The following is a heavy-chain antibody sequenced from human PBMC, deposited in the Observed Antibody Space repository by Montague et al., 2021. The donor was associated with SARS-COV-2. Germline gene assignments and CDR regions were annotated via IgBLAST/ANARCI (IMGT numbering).Heavy chain of an antibody. D-gene: IGHD3-9*01. CDR2: IYNYGSA. Sequence: SETLSLTCSASGGSISSSYWSWIRQPPGKGLERTGYIYNYGSAKYNSSLKSRVTISVDTSKNQFSLTLSSVTAVDTAVYYCARHADWDWYYFDYWGQGTLVTVSS. V-gene: IGHV4-59*08. CDR1: GGSISSSY. J-gene: IGHJ4*02. CDR3: ARHADWDWYYFDY.